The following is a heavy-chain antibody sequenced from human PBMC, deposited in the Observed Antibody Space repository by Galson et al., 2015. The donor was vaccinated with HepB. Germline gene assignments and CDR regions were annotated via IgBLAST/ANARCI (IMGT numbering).Heavy chain of an antibody. D-gene: IGHD3-22*01. J-gene: IGHJ4*02. CDR2: INSDGILT. V-gene: IGHV3-74*01. Sequence: SLRLSCAASGFTFSSYWMHWVRQAPGKGLVWVSRINSDGILTTYADSVKGRFTISRDNAKNTLYLQMNSLTAEDTAIYYCASRLYYGSGYWGQGTLATVSS. CDR1: GFTFSSYW. CDR3: ASRLYYGSGY.